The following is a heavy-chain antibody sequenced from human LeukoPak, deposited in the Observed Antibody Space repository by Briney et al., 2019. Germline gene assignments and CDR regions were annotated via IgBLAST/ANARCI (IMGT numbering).Heavy chain of an antibody. CDR3: ARGLGIAARPTPPVSYYFDY. CDR1: GGSVSSSTYY. CDR2: IYYSGTT. D-gene: IGHD6-6*01. Sequence: SETLSLTCTVSGGSVSSSTYYWGWIRQPPGKGLDWIGSIYYSGTTYYNPSLRSRVTISVDTSKNQFSLKLSSVTAADTAVYYCARGLGIAARPTPPVSYYFDYWGQGTLVTVSS. J-gene: IGHJ4*02. V-gene: IGHV4-39*01.